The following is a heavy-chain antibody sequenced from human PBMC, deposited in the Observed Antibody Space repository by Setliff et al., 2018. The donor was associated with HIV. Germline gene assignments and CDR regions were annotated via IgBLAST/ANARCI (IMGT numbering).Heavy chain of an antibody. Sequence: SETLSLTCTVSGGSISSYYWSWIRQPAGKGLEWIGRVSSRGDTNYNPSLKSRVTMSVDTSKNQFSLKLTSVTASDPAVYYCARAAAGNTGPFDLWGQGSPVTVSS. CDR3: ARAAAGNTGPFDL. J-gene: IGHJ4*02. V-gene: IGHV4-4*07. CDR1: GGSISSYY. D-gene: IGHD4-17*01. CDR2: VSSRGDT.